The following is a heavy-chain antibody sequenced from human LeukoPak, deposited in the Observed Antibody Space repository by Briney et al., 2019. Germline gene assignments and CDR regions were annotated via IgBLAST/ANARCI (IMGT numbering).Heavy chain of an antibody. Sequence: ASVKVSFKSSGYTFTGHYIHWGRQAPGQGLEWRAIINPSGGSTTYEKEFQGRVTMTRDTSTSTVYMELSSLRSEDTAVYYCGSHRSGWQQTYFDYWGQGTLVTVSS. J-gene: IGHJ4*02. D-gene: IGHD6-25*01. CDR2: INPSGGST. CDR3: GSHRSGWQQTYFDY. V-gene: IGHV1-46*01. CDR1: GYTFTGHY.